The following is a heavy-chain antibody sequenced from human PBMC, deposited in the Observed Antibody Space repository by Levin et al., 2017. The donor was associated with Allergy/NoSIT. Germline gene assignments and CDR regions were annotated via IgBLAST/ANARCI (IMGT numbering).Heavy chain of an antibody. CDR2: SYYTGST. CDR1: GGSISSRSYY. D-gene: IGHD3-3*01. J-gene: IGHJ4*02. CDR3: ASYDFWSDYYMPFDH. V-gene: IGHV4-39*01. Sequence: SETLSLTCTVSGGSISSRSYYWGWIRQPPGKGLESIGTSYYTGSTYYNPSLKSRVTISVDTSKNQFSLKLTSVSAADTAVYYCASYDFWSDYYMPFDHWGQGTLVTVSS.